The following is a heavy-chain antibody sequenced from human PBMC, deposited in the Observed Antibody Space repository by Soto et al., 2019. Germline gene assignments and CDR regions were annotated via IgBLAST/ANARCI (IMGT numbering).Heavy chain of an antibody. V-gene: IGHV1-46*03. J-gene: IGHJ3*02. D-gene: IGHD6-13*01. CDR3: ATSIAAAGRPSHAFDI. CDR1: GYTFTSNY. Sequence: ASVKVSCKASGYTFTSNYMHWVRQAPGQGLEWMAIINPSGGSTSYAQKFQGRVTMTRDTSTSTVYMELSSLRSEDTAVYYCATSIAAAGRPSHAFDISGQRTKVTVSS. CDR2: INPSGGST.